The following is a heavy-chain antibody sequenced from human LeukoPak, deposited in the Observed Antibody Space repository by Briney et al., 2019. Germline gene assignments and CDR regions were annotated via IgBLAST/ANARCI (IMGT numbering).Heavy chain of an antibody. V-gene: IGHV4-4*07. D-gene: IGHD4-23*01. CDR1: GDSISSYH. CDR2: IYSSGST. CDR3: ARTDYGGNSAFDI. J-gene: IGHJ3*02. Sequence: SETLSLTCTVSGDSISSYHWSWIRQPAGKELEWIGRIYSSGSTNYNPSLQSRVTMSVDTSKNQFSLKLSSVTAADTAVYYCARTDYGGNSAFDIWGQGTMVTVSS.